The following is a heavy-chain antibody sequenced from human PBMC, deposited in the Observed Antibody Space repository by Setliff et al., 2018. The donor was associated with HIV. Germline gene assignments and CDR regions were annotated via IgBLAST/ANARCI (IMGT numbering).Heavy chain of an antibody. CDR3: ARLDDSGSYYENAFDI. CDR1: GGSFSGYY. CDR2: INHSGST. V-gene: IGHV4-34*01. D-gene: IGHD3-10*01. Sequence: PSETLSLTCAVYGGSFSGYYWSWIRQPPGKGLEWIGEINHSGSTNYNPSLKSRVTISVDTSKNQFSLKLSSVTAADTAVYYCARLDDSGSYYENAFDIWGQGTTVTVSS. J-gene: IGHJ3*02.